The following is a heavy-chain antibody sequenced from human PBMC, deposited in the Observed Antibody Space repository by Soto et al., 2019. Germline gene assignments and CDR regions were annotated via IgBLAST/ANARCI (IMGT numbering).Heavy chain of an antibody. D-gene: IGHD3-16*01. CDR2: IYPGDSDT. J-gene: IGHJ6*02. CDR3: ARRGYVDYYGMDV. Sequence: PXDSLTISCKGSGYSFTNYWIALVRQMPGKGLEWMGIIYPGDSDTRYSPSFQGQVTISADKSISTAYLQWSSLKASDTAMYYCARRGYVDYYGMDVWGQGTTVTVSS. CDR1: GYSFTNYW. V-gene: IGHV5-51*01.